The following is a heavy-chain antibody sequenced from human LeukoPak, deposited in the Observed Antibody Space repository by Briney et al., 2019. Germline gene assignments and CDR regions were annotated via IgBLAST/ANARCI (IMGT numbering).Heavy chain of an antibody. V-gene: IGHV3-64D*06. CDR3: VKGGYDILTGYTSFDY. CDR2: ISSNGGST. Sequence: GGPLRLSCSASGFTFSSYAMHWVRQAPGKGLEYVSAISSNGGSTYYADSVKGRFTISRDNSKNTLYLQMSSLRAEDTAVYYCVKGGYDILTGYTSFDYWGQGTLVTVSS. CDR1: GFTFSSYA. J-gene: IGHJ4*02. D-gene: IGHD3-9*01.